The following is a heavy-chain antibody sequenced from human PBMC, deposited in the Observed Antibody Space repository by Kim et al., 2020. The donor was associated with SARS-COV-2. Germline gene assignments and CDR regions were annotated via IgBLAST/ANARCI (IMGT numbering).Heavy chain of an antibody. CDR3: ARGRAGVVPSPIMGLGPYYDYYALDV. Sequence: SETLSLTCAVYVGSFSDYDWTWIRQSPGKGLEWIGEINPNGATNYNPSLAGRVAISVDRSKNQFSLKVKSVTAADTAVYFCARGRAGVVPSPIMGLGPYYDYYALDVWGQGTTVSVSS. CDR1: VGSFSDYD. J-gene: IGHJ6*02. CDR2: INPNGAT. V-gene: IGHV4-34*01. D-gene: IGHD3-3*01.